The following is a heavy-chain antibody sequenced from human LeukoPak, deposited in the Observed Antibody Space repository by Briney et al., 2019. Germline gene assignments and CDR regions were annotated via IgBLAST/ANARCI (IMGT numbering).Heavy chain of an antibody. Sequence: GGSLKLSCAASGFTFSSYAMAWVRQAPGKGLEWVSSISSSGGSAYYADSVKGRFTISRDNFKDTLYLQMNSLRADDTAVYYCAKGNSDQYYFDYWGQGTLVTVSS. CDR3: AKGNSDQYYFDY. D-gene: IGHD2-2*01. CDR1: GFTFSSYA. J-gene: IGHJ4*02. V-gene: IGHV3-23*01. CDR2: ISSSGGSA.